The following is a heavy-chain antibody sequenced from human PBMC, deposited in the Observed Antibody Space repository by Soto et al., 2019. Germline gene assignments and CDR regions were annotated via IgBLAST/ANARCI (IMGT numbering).Heavy chain of an antibody. CDR3: ARDRVAGPLHNWFDP. CDR2: ISHDGSDK. Sequence: QVHLVESGGGVVQPGRSLRLSCAASGFVFSIYAMHWFRQAPGEGLEWVAVISHDGSDKRYADSVKGRFTISRDNSKNTMYLQMNSLRSEDTAVYYCARDRVAGPLHNWFDPWGQGSLVTVSS. V-gene: IGHV3-30*04. D-gene: IGHD6-19*01. J-gene: IGHJ5*02. CDR1: GFVFSIYA.